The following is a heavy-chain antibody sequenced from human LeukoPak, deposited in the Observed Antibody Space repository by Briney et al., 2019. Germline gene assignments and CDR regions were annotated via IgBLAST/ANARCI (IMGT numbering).Heavy chain of an antibody. Sequence: GGSLRLSCAASGFTFSSYSMNWIRQAPGKGLEWVSYISSSSSTIYYADSVKGRFTISRDNAKNSLYLQMNSLRAEDTAVYYCARDRMATIYYFDYWGQGTLVTVSS. CDR2: ISSSSSTI. CDR3: ARDRMATIYYFDY. J-gene: IGHJ4*02. V-gene: IGHV3-48*01. CDR1: GFTFSSYS. D-gene: IGHD5-24*01.